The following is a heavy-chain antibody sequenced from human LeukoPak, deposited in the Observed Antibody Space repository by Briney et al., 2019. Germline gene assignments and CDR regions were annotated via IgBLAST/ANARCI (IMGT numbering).Heavy chain of an antibody. CDR2: IRYDGSNK. Sequence: GGSLRLSCAASGFTFSSYGMRWVRQAPGKGLEWVAFIRYDGSNKYYADSVKGRFTISRDNSKNTLYLQMNSLRAEDTAVYYCAKDLGYDSSGYDYWGQGTLVTVSS. D-gene: IGHD3-22*01. CDR1: GFTFSSYG. V-gene: IGHV3-30*02. CDR3: AKDLGYDSSGYDY. J-gene: IGHJ4*02.